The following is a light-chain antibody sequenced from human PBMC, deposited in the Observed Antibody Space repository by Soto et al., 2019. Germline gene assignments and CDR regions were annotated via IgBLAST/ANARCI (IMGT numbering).Light chain of an antibody. J-gene: IGKJ1*01. CDR1: QSVSSN. CDR3: QQRSNWPT. Sequence: EFVLTQSPATLSLSPGERATLSCRASQSVSSNLAWYQQKPGQAPRLLIYDASNRATGIPARFSGSGSGTDFTLTISSLEPEDFAVYYCQQRSNWPTFGQGTKVDIK. V-gene: IGKV3-11*01. CDR2: DAS.